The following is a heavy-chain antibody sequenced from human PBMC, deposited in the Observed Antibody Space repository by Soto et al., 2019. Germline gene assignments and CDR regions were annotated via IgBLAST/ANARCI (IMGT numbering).Heavy chain of an antibody. V-gene: IGHV3-66*01. J-gene: IGHJ4*02. CDR3: ARDPWAADY. Sequence: EVQLVESGGGLVQPGGSLRLSCAASGFTVSTKYMSWVRQAPGKGLEWVSVIYSGGSTFYADSVRGRFTISRDNSKTTVNLEMNSLRAEDTAVSDDARDPWAADYWGQGTLVTVSS. CDR1: GFTVSTKY. CDR2: IYSGGST. D-gene: IGHD3-16*01.